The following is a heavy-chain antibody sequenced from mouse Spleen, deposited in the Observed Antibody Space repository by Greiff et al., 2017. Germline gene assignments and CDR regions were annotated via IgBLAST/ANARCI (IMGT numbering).Heavy chain of an antibody. CDR3: ARGGARADYYAMDY. Sequence: VQLKQSGPELVKPGASVKIPCKASGYTFTDYNMDWVKQSHGKSLEWIGDINPNNGGTIYNQKFKGKATLTVDKSSSTAYMELRSLTSEDTAVYYCARGGARADYYAMDYWGQGTSVTVSS. J-gene: IGHJ4*01. CDR2: INPNNGGT. CDR1: GYTFTDYN. V-gene: IGHV1-18*01. D-gene: IGHD3-1*01.